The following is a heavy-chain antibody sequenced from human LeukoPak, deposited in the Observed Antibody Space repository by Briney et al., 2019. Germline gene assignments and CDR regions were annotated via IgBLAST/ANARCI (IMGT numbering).Heavy chain of an antibody. V-gene: IGHV3-23*01. CDR1: GFTFSSYA. Sequence: GRSLRLSCAASGFTFSSYAMSWVRQAPGKGLEWVSAISGSGGSTYYADSVKGRFTISRDNSKNTLYLQMNSLRAEDTAVYYCAKSARRGILTGYHDFDYWGQGTLVTVSS. CDR2: ISGSGGST. CDR3: AKSARRGILTGYHDFDY. J-gene: IGHJ4*02. D-gene: IGHD3-9*01.